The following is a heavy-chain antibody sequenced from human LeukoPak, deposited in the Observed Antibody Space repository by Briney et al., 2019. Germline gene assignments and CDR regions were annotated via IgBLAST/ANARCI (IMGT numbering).Heavy chain of an antibody. CDR3: ARADRDGYSFFDH. V-gene: IGHV3-13*04. Sequence: PGGSLRLSCVTSGFTFSNYDTHGVRQVTGKSLEWVSAIGTAGDTYYPGSAKGRITISRENAKNSLYLQMNSLRVGDTAVYYCARADRDGYSFFDHWGQGTLVTVSS. CDR2: IGTAGDT. J-gene: IGHJ4*02. CDR1: GFTFSNYD. D-gene: IGHD5-24*01.